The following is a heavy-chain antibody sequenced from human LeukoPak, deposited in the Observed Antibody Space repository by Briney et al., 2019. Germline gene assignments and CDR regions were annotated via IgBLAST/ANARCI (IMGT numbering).Heavy chain of an antibody. V-gene: IGHV4-39*02. Sequence: PSETLSLTCTVSGGSISSSNSYWGWIRQPPGQGLEWIATVFYSGSPYYNPSPKSRITISMDTSKNQFSLNLTSVSAADTAIYYCARGAFDLWGRGTLVTVSA. CDR2: VFYSGSP. CDR3: ARGAFDL. J-gene: IGHJ2*01. CDR1: GGSISSSNSY.